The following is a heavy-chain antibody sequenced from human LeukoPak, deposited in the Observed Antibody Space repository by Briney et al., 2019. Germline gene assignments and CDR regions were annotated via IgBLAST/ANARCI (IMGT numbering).Heavy chain of an antibody. CDR1: GYSIGSGYY. V-gene: IGHV4-38-2*02. CDR2: IYHSGST. D-gene: IGHD2-15*01. J-gene: IGHJ5*02. CDR3: AREVCSGGSCYGCDP. Sequence: KPSETLSLTCTVSGYSIGSGYYWGWIRQPPGKGLEWIGSIYHSGSTYYNPSLKSRVTISVDTSKNQFSLKLSSVTAADTAVYYCAREVCSGGSCYGCDPWGQGTLVTVSS.